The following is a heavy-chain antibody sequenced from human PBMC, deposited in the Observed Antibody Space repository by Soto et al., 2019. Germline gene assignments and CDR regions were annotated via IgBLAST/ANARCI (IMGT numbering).Heavy chain of an antibody. D-gene: IGHD4-17*01. Sequence: PGESLKISCKGSGYSFTSYWISGVRQMPGKGLEWMGRIDPSDSYTNYSPSFQGHVTISADKSISTAYLQWSSLKASDTAMYYCARSPRTVTDYGMDVWGQGTTVTVSS. J-gene: IGHJ6*02. CDR1: GYSFTSYW. V-gene: IGHV5-10-1*01. CDR2: IDPSDSYT. CDR3: ARSPRTVTDYGMDV.